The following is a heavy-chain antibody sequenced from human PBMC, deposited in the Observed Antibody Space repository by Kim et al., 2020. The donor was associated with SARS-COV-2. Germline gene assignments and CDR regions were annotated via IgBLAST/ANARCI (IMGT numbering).Heavy chain of an antibody. CDR2: IYYSGST. J-gene: IGHJ4*02. Sequence: SETLSLTCTVSGGSISSYYWSWIRQPPGKGLEWIGYIYYSGSTNYNPSLKSRVTISVDTSKNQFSLKLSSVTAADTAVYYCARGAPRVPAAPLGWGQGTLVTVSS. CDR1: GGSISSYY. D-gene: IGHD2-2*01. V-gene: IGHV4-59*01. CDR3: ARGAPRVPAAPLG.